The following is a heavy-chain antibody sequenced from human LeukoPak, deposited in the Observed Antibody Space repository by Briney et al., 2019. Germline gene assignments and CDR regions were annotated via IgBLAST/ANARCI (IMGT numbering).Heavy chain of an antibody. J-gene: IGHJ2*01. D-gene: IGHD6-19*01. CDR2: IYTSGST. CDR3: ARGKWLVPGYFDL. CDR1: GGSISSGSYY. V-gene: IGHV4-61*02. Sequence: PSQTLSLTCTVSGGSISSGSYYWSWIRQPAGKGLEWIGRIYTSGSTNYNPSLKSRVTISVDTSKNQFSLKLSSVTAADTAVYYCARGKWLVPGYFDLWGRGTLVTVSS.